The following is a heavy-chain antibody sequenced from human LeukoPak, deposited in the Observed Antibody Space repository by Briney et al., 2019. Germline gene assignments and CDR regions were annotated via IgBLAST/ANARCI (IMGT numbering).Heavy chain of an antibody. CDR1: GFTFSSYW. D-gene: IGHD3-9*01. J-gene: IGHJ4*02. CDR2: INSDGSHT. Sequence: PGGSLRLSCAASGFTFSSYWMHWVRKAPGKGLMWVSRINSDGSHTSYADSVKGRFTISRDNAENTLYLQMNSLRAEDTAVYYCAKDQGNVLRYLDWLLYPPAFDYWGQGTLATVSS. V-gene: IGHV3-74*01. CDR3: AKDQGNVLRYLDWLLYPPAFDY.